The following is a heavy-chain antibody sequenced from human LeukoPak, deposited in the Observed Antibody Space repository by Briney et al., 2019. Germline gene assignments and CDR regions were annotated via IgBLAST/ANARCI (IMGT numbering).Heavy chain of an antibody. CDR3: ARGPPGPYCDSSGGFDY. CDR1: GFTFSSYG. D-gene: IGHD3-22*01. V-gene: IGHV3-33*08. Sequence: PGGSLRLSCAASGFTFSSYGMHWVRQAPGKGLEWVAVIWYDGSNKYYADSVKGRFTISRDNSKNTLYLQMNSLRAEDTAVYYCARGPPGPYCDSSGGFDYWGQGTLVTVSS. J-gene: IGHJ4*02. CDR2: IWYDGSNK.